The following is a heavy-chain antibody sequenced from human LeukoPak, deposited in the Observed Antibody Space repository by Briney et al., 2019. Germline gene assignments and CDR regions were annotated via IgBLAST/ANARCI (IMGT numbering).Heavy chain of an antibody. CDR1: GFTFSSYA. V-gene: IGHV3-23*01. J-gene: IGHJ5*02. Sequence: GGSLRLSCAASGFTFSSYAMSWVRQAPGKGLERVSAISGSGGSTYYADSVKGRFTISRDNSNHTLYLQMNSLTAEDTAVYYCTKRAEFGGFDPWGQGTLVTVSS. D-gene: IGHD3-10*01. CDR2: ISGSGGST. CDR3: TKRAEFGGFDP.